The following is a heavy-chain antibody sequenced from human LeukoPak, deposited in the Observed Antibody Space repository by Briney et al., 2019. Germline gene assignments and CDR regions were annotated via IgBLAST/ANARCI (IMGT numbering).Heavy chain of an antibody. CDR1: GFTFDGYG. J-gene: IGHJ3*02. CDR3: ARGFRSGGDCYYCCDAFDI. V-gene: IGHV3-20*04. D-gene: IGHD2-21*01. Sequence: GGSLRLSCAASGFTFDGYGMSWVRQAPGKGLEWVSGINWNGGSTGYADSVKGRFTISRDNAKNSLYLQMNSLRAEDTALYYCARGFRSGGDCYYCCDAFDIWGQGTMVTVSS. CDR2: INWNGGST.